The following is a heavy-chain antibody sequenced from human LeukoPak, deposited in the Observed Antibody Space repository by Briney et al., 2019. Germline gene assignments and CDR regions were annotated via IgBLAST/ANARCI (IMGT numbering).Heavy chain of an antibody. J-gene: IGHJ3*02. CDR2: IYYSGST. D-gene: IGHD5-18*01. V-gene: IGHV4-31*03. CDR1: GGSISSGGYY. CDR3: ARDLIQLGAFDI. Sequence: PSETLSLTCTVSGGSISSGGYYWSWIRQHPGKGLEWIGYIYYSGSTYYNPSLKSRVIISVDTSQNQFSLKLSSVTAADTALYFCARDLIQLGAFDIWGQGTMVTVSS.